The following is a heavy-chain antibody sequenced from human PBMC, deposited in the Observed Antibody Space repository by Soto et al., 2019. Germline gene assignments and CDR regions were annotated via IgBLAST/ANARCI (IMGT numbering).Heavy chain of an antibody. D-gene: IGHD3-10*01. V-gene: IGHV1-3*01. Sequence: QVQLVQSGAEVKKPGASVKGSCKASGYTFTSYAMHWVRQAPGQRLEWMGWINAVNGNTKYSQKFQGRVTITRDTSASTAYMELSILRSEDKAVYYCARNVLLWLGELSGNWFDPWEQGTLVTVSS. CDR2: INAVNGNT. CDR3: ARNVLLWLGELSGNWFDP. J-gene: IGHJ5*02. CDR1: GYTFTSYA.